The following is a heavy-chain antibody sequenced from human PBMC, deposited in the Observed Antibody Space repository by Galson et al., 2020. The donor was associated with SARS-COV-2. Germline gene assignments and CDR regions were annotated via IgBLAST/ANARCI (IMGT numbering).Heavy chain of an antibody. Sequence: SCAASGFTFSSYGMHWVRQAPGKGLEWVAVISYDGSNKYYADSVKGRFTISRDNSKNTLYLQMNSLRAEDTAVYYCAKIPVLWFGVDYYYGMDVWGQGTTVTVSS. CDR1: GFTFSSYG. CDR2: ISYDGSNK. V-gene: IGHV3-30*18. D-gene: IGHD3-10*01. J-gene: IGHJ6*02. CDR3: AKIPVLWFGVDYYYGMDV.